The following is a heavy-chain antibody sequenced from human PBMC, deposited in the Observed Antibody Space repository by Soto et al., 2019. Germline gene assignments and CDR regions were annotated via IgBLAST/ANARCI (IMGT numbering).Heavy chain of an antibody. D-gene: IGHD6-13*01. CDR2: ISGNGGTT. J-gene: IGHJ5*02. V-gene: IGHV3-23*01. Sequence: GGSMRLSCAASGFAFNTHAMSWVRQAPGEGLEWVSGISGNGGTTDYADSVQGRFTISRDNSKNTLYLQMDSLRAEDTAVYYCTTGEGIAAPPWGQGTLVTVSS. CDR1: GFAFNTHA. CDR3: TTGEGIAAPP.